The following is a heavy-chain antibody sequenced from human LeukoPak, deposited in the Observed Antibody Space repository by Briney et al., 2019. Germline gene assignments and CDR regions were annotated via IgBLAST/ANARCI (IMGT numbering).Heavy chain of an antibody. Sequence: GGSLRLSCAASGFTFSDYYMSWIRQAPGKGLEWVPYISSSGSTIYYADSVKGRFTISRDNAKNSLYLQMNSLRAEDTAVYYCARDKGTFPYYFDYWGQGTLVTVSS. CDR2: ISSSGSTI. CDR3: ARDKGTFPYYFDY. CDR1: GFTFSDYY. D-gene: IGHD2-21*01. V-gene: IGHV3-11*04. J-gene: IGHJ4*02.